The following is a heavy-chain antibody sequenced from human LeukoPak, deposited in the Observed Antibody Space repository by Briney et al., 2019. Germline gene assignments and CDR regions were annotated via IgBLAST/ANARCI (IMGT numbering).Heavy chain of an antibody. D-gene: IGHD2-2*01. CDR1: GFTFSTYG. CDR2: IRYDRSKK. V-gene: IGHV3-30*02. J-gene: IGHJ4*02. CDR3: AKDYCSSTSCGFFDY. Sequence: GGSLRLSCAASGFTFSTYGMHWVRQAPGKGLEWVAFIRYDRSKKYYADSVKGRFTISRDESKNTVYLQMKSLRAEDTSVYYCAKDYCSSTSCGFFDYWGQGTLVTVSS.